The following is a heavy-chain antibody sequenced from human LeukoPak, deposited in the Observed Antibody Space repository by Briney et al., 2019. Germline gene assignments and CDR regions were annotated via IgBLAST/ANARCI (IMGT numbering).Heavy chain of an antibody. CDR2: ISGSGNTI. D-gene: IGHD6-25*01. Sequence: EGSLRLSCTASGFTFSAYEMNWVRQAPGKGLEWISYISGSGNTIYYADSVKGRFTISRNDAKNSLFLRMNSLTAEDTAVYYCARVGKAATSLDYWGQGTLVTVSS. J-gene: IGHJ4*02. V-gene: IGHV3-48*03. CDR3: ARVGKAATSLDY. CDR1: GFTFSAYE.